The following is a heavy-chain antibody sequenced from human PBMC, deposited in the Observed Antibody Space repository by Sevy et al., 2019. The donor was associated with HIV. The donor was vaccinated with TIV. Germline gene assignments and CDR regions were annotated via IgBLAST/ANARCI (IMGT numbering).Heavy chain of an antibody. V-gene: IGHV1-2*02. CDR2: INPNSGGK. Sequence: ASVKVSCKASGYTFTGYSMHWVRQAPGQGLEWMGWINPNSGGKNYAQKFQGRVTMTRDTSISTAYMELSRLKFDDTAVYYCARVGNSDYYDSSGANWFDPWGQGTLVTVSS. CDR1: GYTFTGYS. D-gene: IGHD3-22*01. J-gene: IGHJ5*02. CDR3: ARVGNSDYYDSSGANWFDP.